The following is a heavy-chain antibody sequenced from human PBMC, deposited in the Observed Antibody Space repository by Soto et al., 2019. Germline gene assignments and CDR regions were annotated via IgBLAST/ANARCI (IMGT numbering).Heavy chain of an antibody. CDR3: VKDHLITPRGYYSFKGMDV. Sequence: EVQLLESGGDLVQPGGSLRLSCAASGFTFSSYAMTWVRQAPGKGLEWVSGISSSGYRTFYADSVQGRFTISRDTSKNALYLQMNRLRAEDTSVYYCVKDHLITPRGYYSFKGMDVWGQWTTVTVSS. CDR1: GFTFSSYA. V-gene: IGHV3-23*01. J-gene: IGHJ6*02. CDR2: ISSSGYRT. D-gene: IGHD2-21*01.